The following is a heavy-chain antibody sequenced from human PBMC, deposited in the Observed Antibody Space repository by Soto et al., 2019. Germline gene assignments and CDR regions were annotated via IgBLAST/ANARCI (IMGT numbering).Heavy chain of an antibody. CDR3: ARGGYGDY. V-gene: IGHV1-18*01. Sequence: QVHLVQSGAEVKKPGASVKVSCKASGYTFTSYGITWVRQAPGQGLEWMGWISAHNGNTDYAQKLQGRVIVTRDTATSTAYMELRRLISDAPAVYYCARGGYGDYWGEGALVTVSS. CDR2: ISAHNGNT. J-gene: IGHJ4*02. CDR1: GYTFTSYG. D-gene: IGHD1-1*01.